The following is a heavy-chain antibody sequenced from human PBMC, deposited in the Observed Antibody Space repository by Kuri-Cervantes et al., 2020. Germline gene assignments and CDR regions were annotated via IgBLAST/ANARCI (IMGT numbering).Heavy chain of an antibody. Sequence: GGSLRLSCAASGFTFSSYSMNWVRQAPGKGLEWVSSISGSSSYIYYADSVKGRFTISRDNAKNSLYLQMNSLRAEDTAVYYCASGCSSTSCPKYYYGMDVWGQGATVTVSS. CDR3: ASGCSSTSCPKYYYGMDV. CDR2: ISGSSSYI. CDR1: GFTFSSYS. D-gene: IGHD2-2*01. V-gene: IGHV3-21*01. J-gene: IGHJ6*02.